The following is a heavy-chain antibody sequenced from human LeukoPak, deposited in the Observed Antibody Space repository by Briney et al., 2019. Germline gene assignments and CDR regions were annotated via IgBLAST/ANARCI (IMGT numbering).Heavy chain of an antibody. CDR2: FDPEDGET. CDR3: ATGGVGPNYYYYYMDV. V-gene: IGHV1-24*01. Sequence: GASVKVSCKASGGTFSSYAISWVRQAPGQGLEWMGGFDPEDGETIYAQKFQGRVTMTEDTSTDTAYMELSSLRSEDTAVYYCATGGVGPNYYYYYMDVWGKGTTVTVSS. D-gene: IGHD1-26*01. CDR1: GGTFSSYA. J-gene: IGHJ6*03.